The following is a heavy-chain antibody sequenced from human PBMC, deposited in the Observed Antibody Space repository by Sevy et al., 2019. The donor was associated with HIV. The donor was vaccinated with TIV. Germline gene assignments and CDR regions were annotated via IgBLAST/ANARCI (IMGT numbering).Heavy chain of an antibody. CDR2: ISGSGGST. D-gene: IGHD3-3*01. Sequence: GGSLRLSCAASGFTFSSYAMSWVRQAPGKGLEWVSAISGSGGSTYYADSVKGRFTISRDNSKNTLYLQMNSLRAEDMAVYYCSKSGYYDFCSGYPYFDYWGQGTLVTVSS. V-gene: IGHV3-23*01. CDR3: SKSGYYDFCSGYPYFDY. CDR1: GFTFSSYA. J-gene: IGHJ4*02.